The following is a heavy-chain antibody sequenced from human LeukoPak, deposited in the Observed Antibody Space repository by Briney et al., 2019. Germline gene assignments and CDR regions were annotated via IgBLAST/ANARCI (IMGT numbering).Heavy chain of an antibody. Sequence: GGSLRLSCAASGFTFSSYAMSWVRQAPGKGLEWVSAIRGSGGSTYYADSVKGRFTISRDNSKNTLHLQMNSLRAEDTAVYYCAKSGGIAAVGPWGQGTLVTVSS. CDR1: GFTFSSYA. CDR2: IRGSGGST. J-gene: IGHJ5*02. CDR3: AKSGGIAAVGP. V-gene: IGHV3-23*01. D-gene: IGHD6-25*01.